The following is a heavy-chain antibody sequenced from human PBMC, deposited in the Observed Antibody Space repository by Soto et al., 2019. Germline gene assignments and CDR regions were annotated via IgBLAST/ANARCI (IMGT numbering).Heavy chain of an antibody. D-gene: IGHD3-3*02. CDR3: ARHSLALRKNNWFDP. V-gene: IGHV4-39*01. Sequence: SETLSLTCTVSVDSIISSDFYWGWFLQPPGKGLEWIGNIFYLGSSYYNPSLKSRVTMSVDTSKNQFSLRLGSVTAADTALYFCARHSLALRKNNWFDPWGQGIMVTVSS. CDR2: IFYLGSS. J-gene: IGHJ5*02. CDR1: VDSIISSDFY.